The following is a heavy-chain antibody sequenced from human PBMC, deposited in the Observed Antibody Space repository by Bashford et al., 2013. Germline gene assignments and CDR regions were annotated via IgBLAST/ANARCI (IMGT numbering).Heavy chain of an antibody. J-gene: IGHJ4*02. CDR1: GYTFTSYA. Sequence: ASVKVSCKASGYTFTSYAMHWVRQAPGQRLEWMGWINAGNGNTKYSQKFQGRVTITRDTSASTAYMELSSLRSEDTAVYYCARGRYCSSTSCGSVRGFXRTWGQGTLVTVSS. V-gene: IGHV1-3*01. CDR2: INAGNGNT. CDR3: ARGRYCSSTSCGSVRGFXRT. D-gene: IGHD2-2*01.